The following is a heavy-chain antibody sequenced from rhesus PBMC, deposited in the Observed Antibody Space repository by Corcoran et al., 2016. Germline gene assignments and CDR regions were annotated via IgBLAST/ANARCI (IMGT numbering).Heavy chain of an antibody. Sequence: QVQLQESGPGLVKPSETLSLTCAVSGYSISSGYYWGWIRQPPGTGLEWMGRFYGSGGGHYLNPSLKSRVTLSVDTSKNQFSLKLSSVTAADTAVYYCARVGSSWSEWDTVGTEWYFDLWGPGTPITISS. V-gene: IGHV4S14*01. J-gene: IGHJ2*01. CDR3: ARVGSSWSEWDTVGTEWYFDL. CDR1: GYSISSGYY. CDR2: FYGSGGGH. D-gene: IGHD5-42*01.